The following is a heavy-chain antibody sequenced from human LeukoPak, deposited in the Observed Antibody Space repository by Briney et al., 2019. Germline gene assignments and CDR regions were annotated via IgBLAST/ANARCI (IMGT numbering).Heavy chain of an antibody. CDR2: INPNSGGT. Sequence: ASVKVSCKASGYTFTGYYMHWVRQAPGQGLEWMGWINPNSGGTNYAQKFQGWVTMTRDTSISTAYMELSRLRSDDTAMYYCARDVVGRGYCSGGTCFPDYYGMDVWGQGTTVTVSS. J-gene: IGHJ6*02. D-gene: IGHD2-15*01. V-gene: IGHV1-2*04. CDR3: ARDVVGRGYCSGGTCFPDYYGMDV. CDR1: GYTFTGYY.